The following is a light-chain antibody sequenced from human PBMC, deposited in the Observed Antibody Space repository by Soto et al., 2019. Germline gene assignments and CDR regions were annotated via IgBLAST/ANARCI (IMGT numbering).Light chain of an antibody. CDR1: QSLLHSDGNTY. Sequence: EIVMTQTPLSSPVTLGQPASISCRSSQSLLHSDGNTYLSWLQQRADQPPRLLIYTISERFSGVPDSFSGSGAGTDFTLTISRVEAEDVGVYYCMQATQSLWTFGQGTKVEIK. J-gene: IGKJ1*01. CDR3: MQATQSLWT. V-gene: IGKV2-24*01. CDR2: TIS.